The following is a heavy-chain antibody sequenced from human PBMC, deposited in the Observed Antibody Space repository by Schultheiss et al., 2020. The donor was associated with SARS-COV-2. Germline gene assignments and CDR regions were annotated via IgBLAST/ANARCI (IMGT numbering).Heavy chain of an antibody. V-gene: IGHV3-33*01. CDR2: IWYDGSNK. D-gene: IGHD4-23*01. J-gene: IGHJ5*02. Sequence: GESLKISCAASGFTFSSYGMHWVRQAPGKGLEWVAVIWYDGSNKYYADSVKGRFTISRDNSKNTLYLQMNSLRAEDTAVYYCAREGTTVIKSEWNWFDPWGQGTLVTVSS. CDR1: GFTFSSYG. CDR3: AREGTTVIKSEWNWFDP.